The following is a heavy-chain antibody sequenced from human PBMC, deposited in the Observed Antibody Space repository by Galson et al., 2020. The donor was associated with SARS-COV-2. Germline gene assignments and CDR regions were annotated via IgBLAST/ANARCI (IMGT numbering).Heavy chain of an antibody. CDR1: GFTFSTYW. J-gene: IGHJ4*02. CDR3: AATRAY. D-gene: IGHD1-26*01. CDR2: INSDGNST. Sequence: GGSLRLSCAASGFTFSTYWMHWVRQAPGKGLMWVSRINSDGNSTGYADSVKGRFTISRDHAKNTLYLQMNSLRVEDTAVYYCAATRAYWGQGTLVTVSS. V-gene: IGHV3-74*01.